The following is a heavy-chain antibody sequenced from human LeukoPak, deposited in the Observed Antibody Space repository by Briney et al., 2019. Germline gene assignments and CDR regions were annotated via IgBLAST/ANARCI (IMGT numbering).Heavy chain of an antibody. D-gene: IGHD2-2*01. CDR1: GGSISSGAHY. CDR3: ASTHCASPSCYSYYYSGLDV. Sequence: SETLSLTCAVSGGSISSGAHYWNWIRQHTGQGLEWIGHIYNTGSAYYNPSLMSRVSISIDTSENQFSLKLSSVTAADTAVYYCASTHCASPSCYSYYYSGLDVWGQGTTVIVSS. CDR2: IYNTGSA. V-gene: IGHV4-31*11. J-gene: IGHJ6*02.